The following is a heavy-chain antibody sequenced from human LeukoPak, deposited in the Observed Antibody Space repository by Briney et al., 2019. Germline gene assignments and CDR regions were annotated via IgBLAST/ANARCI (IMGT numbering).Heavy chain of an antibody. V-gene: IGHV1-2*02. Sequence: ASVKVSCKASGGTFSSYAISWVRQAPGRGLEWMGWINANSGGTKYAQKFQGRVTMTRDTSISTAYMELSSLRSDDTAVYYCARDLGDSSGYYKSPDIWGQGTMVTVSS. CDR1: GGTFSSYA. D-gene: IGHD3-22*01. J-gene: IGHJ3*02. CDR2: INANSGGT. CDR3: ARDLGDSSGYYKSPDI.